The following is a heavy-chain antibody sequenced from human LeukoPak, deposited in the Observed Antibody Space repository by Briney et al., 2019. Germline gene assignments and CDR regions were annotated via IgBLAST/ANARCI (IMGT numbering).Heavy chain of an antibody. D-gene: IGHD2-2*01. J-gene: IGHJ4*02. Sequence: GGSLRLSCAASGFTFSSYAMNWVRQAPGKGLEWVSAISGSGGSTYYADSVKGRFTISRDNSKNTLYLQMNSLRAEDTAVYYCAKETVIVVVPAAISPDYWGQGTLVTVSS. CDR1: GFTFSSYA. CDR3: AKETVIVVVPAAISPDY. CDR2: ISGSGGST. V-gene: IGHV3-23*01.